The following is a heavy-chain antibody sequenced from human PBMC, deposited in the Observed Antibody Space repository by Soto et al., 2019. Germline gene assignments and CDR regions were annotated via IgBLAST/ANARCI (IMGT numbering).Heavy chain of an antibody. CDR2: SIPVFGII. D-gene: IGHD3-22*01. CDR1: GDTFKNYG. Sequence: QVQLVQSGAEVKKPGSSVKVSCKASGDTFKNYGITWVRQDPGQGLEWMGGSIPVFGIINYAQKFQGRVKITADESTSTGYMEVSSLRDEDTAIYYCARLNYYQSSAYLDDWGQGTLVTVSS. V-gene: IGHV1-69*01. CDR3: ARLNYYQSSAYLDD. J-gene: IGHJ4*02.